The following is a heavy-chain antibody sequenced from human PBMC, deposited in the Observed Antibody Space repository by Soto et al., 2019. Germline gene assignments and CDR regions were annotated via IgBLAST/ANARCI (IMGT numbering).Heavy chain of an antibody. CDR2: IYRTGST. CDR3: ASRDPATSAHY. D-gene: IGHD1-1*01. CDR1: GGSFTSNNW. J-gene: IGHJ4*02. V-gene: IGHV4-4*02. Sequence: PSETLSLTCAVSGGSFTSNNWWTWVRQPPGQGLEWIGEIYRTGSTNYNPSLKSRVTISLDKSENQFSLKVTSLTAADTAVYYCASRDPATSAHYWGQGTLVTVSS.